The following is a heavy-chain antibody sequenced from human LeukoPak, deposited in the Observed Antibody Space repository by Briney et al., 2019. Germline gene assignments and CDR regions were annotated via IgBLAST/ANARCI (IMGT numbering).Heavy chain of an antibody. V-gene: IGHV1-2*02. D-gene: IGHD3-22*01. J-gene: IGHJ4*02. CDR3: ASSLRLYYYDSSGYWPLDY. CDR1: GYTLTELS. Sequence: GASVKVSCRVSGYTLTELSMHWVRQAPGQGLEWMGWINPNSGGTNYAQKFQGRVTMTRDTSISTAYMELSRLRSDDTAVYYCASSLRLYYYDSSGYWPLDYWGQGTLVTVSS. CDR2: INPNSGGT.